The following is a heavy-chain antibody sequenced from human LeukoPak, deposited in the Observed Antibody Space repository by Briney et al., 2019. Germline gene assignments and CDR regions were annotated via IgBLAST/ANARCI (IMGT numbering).Heavy chain of an antibody. Sequence: GGSLRLSCAASGFTFISYEMNWVRQAPGKGLEWVSYIRSSGSTIYYADSVKGRLTISRDNAKNSLYLQMNSLRAEDTAVYYCARGPSGGNTLWMDYWGQGTLVTVSS. CDR2: IRSSGSTI. CDR1: GFTFISYE. V-gene: IGHV3-48*03. CDR3: ARGPSGGNTLWMDY. D-gene: IGHD2-21*01. J-gene: IGHJ4*02.